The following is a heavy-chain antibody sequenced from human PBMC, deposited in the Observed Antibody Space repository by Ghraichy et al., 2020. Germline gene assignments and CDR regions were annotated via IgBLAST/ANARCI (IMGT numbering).Heavy chain of an antibody. CDR1: GYTFTSYA. Sequence: ASVKVSCKASGYTFTSYAMHWVRQAPGQRLEWMGWINAGNGNTKYSQKFQGRVTITRDTSASTAYMELSSLRSEDTAVYYCARVEKYSSSDGAFDIWGQGTMVTVSS. V-gene: IGHV1-3*01. D-gene: IGHD6-13*01. CDR2: INAGNGNT. J-gene: IGHJ3*02. CDR3: ARVEKYSSSDGAFDI.